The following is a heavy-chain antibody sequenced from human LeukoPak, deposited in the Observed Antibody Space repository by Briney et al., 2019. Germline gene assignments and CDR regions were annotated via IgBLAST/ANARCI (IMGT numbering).Heavy chain of an antibody. J-gene: IGHJ3*02. D-gene: IGHD3-10*01. CDR2: IIPILGIA. CDR3: ARGPYYGSGSLTQLNDGAFDI. Sequence: SVNVSCKASGGSFSSYAISWVRQAPGQGLEWMGRIIPILGIANYAQKFQGRVTITADKSTSTAYMELSSLRSEDTAVYYCARGPYYGSGSLTQLNDGAFDIWGQGTTVTVSS. V-gene: IGHV1-69*04. CDR1: GGSFSSYA.